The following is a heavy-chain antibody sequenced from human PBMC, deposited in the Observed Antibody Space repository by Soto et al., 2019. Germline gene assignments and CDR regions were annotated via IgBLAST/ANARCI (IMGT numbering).Heavy chain of an antibody. D-gene: IGHD2-21*01. V-gene: IGHV1-18*01. CDR2: ISAYNGNT. J-gene: IGHJ4*02. CDR3: ARGAREGGDFRSGDDCRFEA. Sequence: ASVRVSCKASGYTFTNYGISWVRQAPGQGLEWMGWISAYNGNTNYAQKLQGRVTMTTDTSTSTAYMELRSLRSDDTAVYSCARGAREGGDFRSGDDCRFEAWCQGTLATVPS. CDR1: GYTFTNYG.